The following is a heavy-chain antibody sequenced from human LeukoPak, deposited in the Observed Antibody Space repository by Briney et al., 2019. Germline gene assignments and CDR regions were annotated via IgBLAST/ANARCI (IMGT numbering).Heavy chain of an antibody. CDR3: TTESFYYGSGLNYYGMDV. D-gene: IGHD3-10*01. CDR2: IKSKTDGGTT. Sequence: GGSLRLSCAASGFTFSPYWMSWVRQAPGKGLEWVGRIKSKTDGGTTDYAAPVKGRFTISRDDSKNTLYLQMNSLKTEDTAVYYCTTESFYYGSGLNYYGMDVWGQGTTVTVSS. J-gene: IGHJ6*02. V-gene: IGHV3-15*01. CDR1: GFTFSPYW.